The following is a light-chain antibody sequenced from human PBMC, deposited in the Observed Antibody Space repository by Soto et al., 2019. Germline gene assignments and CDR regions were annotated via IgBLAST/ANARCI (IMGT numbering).Light chain of an antibody. CDR3: QSYDSSLSVV. V-gene: IGLV1-40*01. J-gene: IGLJ2*01. CDR2: GNF. Sequence: QSVLTQPPSVSGAPGQRVTISCTGSSSNIGAGYDVQWYQQLPGTAPKLLIHGNFNRPSGVPARFSASKSGTSASLAITGLQAEDEADYYCQSYDSSLSVVFGGGTKVTVL. CDR1: SSNIGAGYD.